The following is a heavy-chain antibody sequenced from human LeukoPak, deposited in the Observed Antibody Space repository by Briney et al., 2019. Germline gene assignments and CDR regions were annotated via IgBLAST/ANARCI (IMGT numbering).Heavy chain of an antibody. J-gene: IGHJ1*01. Sequence: PGGSLRLSCAASGFTFSSYAMHWVRQAPGKGLEWVAVISYDGSNKYYADSVKGRFTISRDNSKNTLYLQMNSLRAEDTAVYYCAKTPGGQQLVAEYFQHWGQGTLVTVSS. CDR1: GFTFSSYA. CDR3: AKTPGGQQLVAEYFQH. V-gene: IGHV3-30-3*02. CDR2: ISYDGSNK. D-gene: IGHD6-13*01.